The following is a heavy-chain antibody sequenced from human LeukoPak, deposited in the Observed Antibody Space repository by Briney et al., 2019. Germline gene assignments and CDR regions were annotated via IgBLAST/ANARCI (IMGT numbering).Heavy chain of an antibody. CDR2: ISYDGSNK. V-gene: IGHV3-30*18. CDR1: GFTFSSYG. D-gene: IGHD4-11*01. CDR3: AKSGLYSNYGGWFDP. J-gene: IGHJ5*02. Sequence: GRSLRLSCAASGFTFSSYGMHWVRQAPGKGLEWVAVISYDGSNKYYADSVKGRFTISRDNSKNTLYLQMNSLRAEDTAVYYCAKSGLYSNYGGWFDPWGQGTLVTVSS.